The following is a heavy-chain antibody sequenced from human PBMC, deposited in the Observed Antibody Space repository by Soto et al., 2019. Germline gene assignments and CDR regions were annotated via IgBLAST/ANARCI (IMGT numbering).Heavy chain of an antibody. CDR2: IYYNGST. V-gene: IGHV4-61*08. Sequence: SDTLSLTCTVSGPSTSSGDYYWSWIRQLPGKELEWIAYIYYNGSTNYNPSLKSRVTISVDTSKNQFFLKLSSVTAADTAVYYCATSNWFDPWGQGTLVTVSS. CDR3: ATSNWFDP. J-gene: IGHJ5*02. CDR1: GPSTSSGDYY.